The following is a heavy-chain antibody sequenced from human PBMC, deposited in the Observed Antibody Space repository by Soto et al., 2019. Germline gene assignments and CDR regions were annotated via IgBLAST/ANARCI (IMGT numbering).Heavy chain of an antibody. CDR3: ARSLASDYGDYGDAFDI. CDR1: GYTFTSYD. J-gene: IGHJ3*02. V-gene: IGHV1-8*01. D-gene: IGHD4-17*01. Sequence: ASVKVSCKASGYTFTSYDINWVRQATGQGLEWMGWMNPNSGNTGYAQKFQGRVTMTRNTSMSTAYMELSSLRSEDTAVYYCARSLASDYGDYGDAFDIWGQGTMVTVSS. CDR2: MNPNSGNT.